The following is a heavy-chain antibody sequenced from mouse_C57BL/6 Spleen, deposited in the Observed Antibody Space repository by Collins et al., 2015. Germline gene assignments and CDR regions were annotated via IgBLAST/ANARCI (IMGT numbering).Heavy chain of an antibody. CDR3: ARDNSGAEYFDY. Sequence: QVQLQQPGAELVRPGSSVKLSCKVSGYTFTSYWMHWVKQRPIQGLEWIGNIDPSDSETHYNQKFKDKATLTVDKSSSTAYMQLSSLTSEDSAVYFCARDNSGAEYFDYWGQGTTLTVSS. V-gene: IGHV1-52*01. D-gene: IGHD3-2*02. CDR1: GYTFTSYW. CDR2: IDPSDSET. J-gene: IGHJ2*01.